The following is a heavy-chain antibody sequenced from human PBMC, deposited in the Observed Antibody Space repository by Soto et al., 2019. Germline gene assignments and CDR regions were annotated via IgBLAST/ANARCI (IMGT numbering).Heavy chain of an antibody. Sequence: QVQLQESGPGLVKPSQTLSLTCTVSGGSISSGGYYWSWIRQHPGKGLEWIGYIYYSGSTYYNPPLTSRVTISVDTSKNQFSLKLSSVTAADTAVYYCARGWVNTAMVTFDYWGQGTLVTVSS. V-gene: IGHV4-31*03. D-gene: IGHD5-18*01. J-gene: IGHJ4*02. CDR1: GGSISSGGYY. CDR3: ARGWVNTAMVTFDY. CDR2: IYYSGST.